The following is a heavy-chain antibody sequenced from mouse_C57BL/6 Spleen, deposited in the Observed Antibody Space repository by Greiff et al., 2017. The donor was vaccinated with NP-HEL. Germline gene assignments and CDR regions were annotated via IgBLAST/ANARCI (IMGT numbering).Heavy chain of an antibody. D-gene: IGHD1-1*01. CDR3: ARHEMYYYGNYAMDY. J-gene: IGHJ4*01. CDR1: GFSLTSYG. CDR2: IWSDGST. Sequence: VQVVESGPGLVAPSQRLSITCTVSGFSLTSYGVHWVRQPPGKGLEWLVVIWSDGSTTYNSALKSRLSISKDNSKSQVFLKMNSLQTDDTAMYYWARHEMYYYGNYAMDYWGQGTSVTVSS. V-gene: IGHV2-6-1*01.